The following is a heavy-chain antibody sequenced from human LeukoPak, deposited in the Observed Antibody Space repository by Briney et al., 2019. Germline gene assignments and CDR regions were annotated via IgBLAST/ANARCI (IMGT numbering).Heavy chain of an antibody. J-gene: IGHJ3*01. CDR1: GGTFSSYA. CDR3: AKELAYYDFWSVADAFVV. CDR2: IIPIFGTA. Sequence: SVKVSCKASGGTFSSYAISWVRQAPGQGLEWMGRIIPIFGTANYAQKFQGRVTITTHESTSTAYMELSSLRSEDTALYYCAKELAYYDFWSVADAFVVWGQGTMVTVSS. D-gene: IGHD3-3*01. V-gene: IGHV1-69*05.